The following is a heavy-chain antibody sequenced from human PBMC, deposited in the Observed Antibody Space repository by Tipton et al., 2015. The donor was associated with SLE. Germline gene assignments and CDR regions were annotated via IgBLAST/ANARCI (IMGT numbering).Heavy chain of an antibody. V-gene: IGHV3-30*02. D-gene: IGHD3-16*01. CDR3: AKSKLGMTKAYDD. Sequence: SLRLSCLASGFTLSNFGMHWVRQAPGKGLEWVAFIRFDETNEFYADSVKGRFSISRDISKSTVYLQMNSLRPDDTAVYYCAKSKLGMTKAYDDWGQGTLVTVSS. J-gene: IGHJ4*02. CDR2: IRFDETNE. CDR1: GFTLSNFG.